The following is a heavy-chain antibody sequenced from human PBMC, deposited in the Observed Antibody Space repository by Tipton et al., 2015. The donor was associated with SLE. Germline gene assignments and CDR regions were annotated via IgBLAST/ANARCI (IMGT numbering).Heavy chain of an antibody. J-gene: IGHJ2*01. V-gene: IGHV4-61*01. D-gene: IGHD3-10*01. Sequence: TLSLTCTVSGGSISSSSYYWGWIRQPPGKGLEWIGYIYYSGSTNYNPSLKSRVTISVDTSKNQFSLKLSSVTAADTAVYYCARDLIYYGSGSSWYFDLWGRGTLVTVSS. CDR2: IYYSGST. CDR1: GGSISSSSYY. CDR3: ARDLIYYGSGSSWYFDL.